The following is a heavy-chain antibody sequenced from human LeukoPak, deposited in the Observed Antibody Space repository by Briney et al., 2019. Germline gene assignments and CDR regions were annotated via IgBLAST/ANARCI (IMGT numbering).Heavy chain of an antibody. V-gene: IGHV4-59*01. CDR3: ARYVWGSYPTFEDY. J-gene: IGHJ4*02. CDR2: IYYSGST. D-gene: IGHD3-16*02. CDR1: GGSISSYY. Sequence: SETLSLTCTVSGGSISSYYWSWIRQPPGKGLEWIGYIYYSGSTNYNPSLKSRVTISVDTSKNKFPLKLSSVTAADTAVYYCARYVWGSYPTFEDYWGQGTLVTVSS.